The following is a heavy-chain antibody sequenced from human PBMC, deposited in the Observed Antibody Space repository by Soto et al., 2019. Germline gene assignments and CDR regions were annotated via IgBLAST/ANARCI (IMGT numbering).Heavy chain of an antibody. CDR3: ARESRVVVVPAVMDYYYYGMDV. CDR2: IYSGGST. D-gene: IGHD2-2*01. J-gene: IGHJ6*02. Sequence: GGSLRLSCAASGFTVSSNYMSWVRQAPGKGLEWVSVIYSGGSTYYADSVKGRFTISRDNSKNTLYLQMNSLRAEDTAVYYCARESRVVVVPAVMDYYYYGMDVWGQGTTVTVSS. CDR1: GFTVSSNY. V-gene: IGHV3-53*01.